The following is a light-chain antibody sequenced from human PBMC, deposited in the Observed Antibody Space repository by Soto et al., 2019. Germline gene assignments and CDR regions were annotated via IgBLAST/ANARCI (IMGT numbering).Light chain of an antibody. J-gene: IGLJ1*01. Sequence: QSVLTQPASVSGSPGQSITISCTGTSSDVGGYNYVSWYQQHPGKAPKLMMYEVSNRPSGVSNRFSGSKSGNTASLTISGLQAEDEGDYYCSSSTSSSTLEGVFGTGTKVTVL. CDR2: EVS. CDR1: SSDVGGYNY. V-gene: IGLV2-14*01. CDR3: SSSTSSSTLEGV.